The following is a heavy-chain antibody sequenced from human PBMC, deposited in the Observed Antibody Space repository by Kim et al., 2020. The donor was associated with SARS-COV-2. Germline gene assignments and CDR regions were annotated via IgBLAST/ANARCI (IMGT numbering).Heavy chain of an antibody. CDR3: VSQVWLYALDI. CDR2: IGGTGGATT. CDR1: GFTFTTYA. D-gene: IGHD3-10*01. J-gene: IGHJ3*02. V-gene: IGHV3-23*01. Sequence: GGSLRLSCAASGFTFTTYAMTWVRQAPGKGLEWVSTIGGTGGATTYYADSVKGRFTISRDNSRKTVFLHINSLRAEDTAVYHCVSQVWLYALDIWGQGTMVTVSS.